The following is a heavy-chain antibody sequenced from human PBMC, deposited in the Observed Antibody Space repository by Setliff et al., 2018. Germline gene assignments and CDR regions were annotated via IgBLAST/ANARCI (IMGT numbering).Heavy chain of an antibody. CDR3: ASYIAAAGPIDY. CDR2: IRYDGTTE. Sequence: GGSLRLSCAASGFSFGGHDMHWVRQAPGKGLEWVAFIRYDGTTESYADSVRGRFTISRDNSKNTLYLQMNSLRAEDTAVYYCASYIAAAGPIDYWGQGTLVTVSS. J-gene: IGHJ4*02. V-gene: IGHV3-30*02. CDR1: GFSFGGHD. D-gene: IGHD6-13*01.